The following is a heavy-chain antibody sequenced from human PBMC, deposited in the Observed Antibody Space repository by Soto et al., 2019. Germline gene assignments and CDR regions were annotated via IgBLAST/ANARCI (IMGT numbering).Heavy chain of an antibody. CDR2: IGTAGDT. D-gene: IGHD2-21*01. Sequence: PVGSLRLSCAASGFTFSSYDMHWVRQATGKGLEWVSAIGTAGDTYYPGSVKGRFTISRENAKNSLYLQMNSLRAGDTAVYYCARASGDDAYYYGMDVWGQGTTVTVSS. J-gene: IGHJ6*02. CDR1: GFTFSSYD. V-gene: IGHV3-13*01. CDR3: ARASGDDAYYYGMDV.